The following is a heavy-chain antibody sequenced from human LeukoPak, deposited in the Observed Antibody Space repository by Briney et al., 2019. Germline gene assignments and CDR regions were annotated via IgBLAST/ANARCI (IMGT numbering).Heavy chain of an antibody. CDR1: GGTFSSYA. CDR3: ARVSRGYDLGEFDY. J-gene: IGHJ4*02. D-gene: IGHD5-12*01. V-gene: IGHV1-69*04. CDR2: IIPILGIA. Sequence: ASVKVSCKASGGTFSSYAISWVRQAPGQGLEWMGRIIPILGIANYAQKFQGRVTITADKSTSTAYMELSSLRSEDTAVYYCARVSRGYDLGEFDYWGQGTLVTVSS.